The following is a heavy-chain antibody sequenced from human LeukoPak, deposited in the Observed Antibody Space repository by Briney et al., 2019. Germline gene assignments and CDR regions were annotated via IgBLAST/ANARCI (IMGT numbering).Heavy chain of an antibody. V-gene: IGHV1-58*02. CDR2: IGVGSGNT. D-gene: IGHD3-22*01. CDR1: RFTFTSSS. Sequence: SVKVSCMASRFTFTSSSRQCVRQTRGQRLEWIWWIGVGSGNTNYAQKFQGRVTITRDMSTSTAYMELSSLRSEDTALYYCAAVFGSGYYYYFDYWGQGTLVTVSS. CDR3: AAVFGSGYYYYFDY. J-gene: IGHJ4*02.